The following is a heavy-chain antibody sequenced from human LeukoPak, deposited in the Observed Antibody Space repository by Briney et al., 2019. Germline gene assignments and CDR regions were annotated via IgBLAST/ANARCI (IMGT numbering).Heavy chain of an antibody. Sequence: GGSLRLSCAGSGFTVSSNFMSWVRQAPGKGLEWVSVIYTAGTTYYADSVKGRFTISRDNSKNTPYLQMNSLRAEDTAVYYCARGPRGPARLDYWGQGTLVTVSS. J-gene: IGHJ4*02. CDR3: ARGPRGPARLDY. CDR2: IYTAGTT. CDR1: GFTVSSNF. V-gene: IGHV3-53*01. D-gene: IGHD3-10*01.